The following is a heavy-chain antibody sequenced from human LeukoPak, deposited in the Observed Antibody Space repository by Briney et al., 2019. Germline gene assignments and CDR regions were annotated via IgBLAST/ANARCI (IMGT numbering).Heavy chain of an antibody. CDR1: GFTFSNYA. V-gene: IGHV3-23*01. CDR3: AKDRAPYGSGGGEDYFDL. CDR2: SSGSGAST. J-gene: IGHJ2*01. Sequence: PGGSLRLSCAASGFTFSNYAMTWVRQSPGRGLEYVSSSSGSGASTHYADSVKGRFTISRDNSRNTLYLEMSSLRAEDSALYYCAKDRAPYGSGGGEDYFDLWGRGTLVTVSS. D-gene: IGHD3-10*01.